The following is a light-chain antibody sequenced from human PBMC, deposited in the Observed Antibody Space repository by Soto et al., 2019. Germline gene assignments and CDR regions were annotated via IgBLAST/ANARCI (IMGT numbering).Light chain of an antibody. Sequence: EIVLTQSPGTLSLSPGERATLSCRASQSVSSSYLAWYQQKPGQAPRLLIYGASSRATGIPDRFSGSGSGTDFTLTISRLEPEDFAVYYCQRLGTFGQGTKVDIK. CDR1: QSVSSSY. V-gene: IGKV3-20*01. CDR3: QRLGT. CDR2: GAS. J-gene: IGKJ1*01.